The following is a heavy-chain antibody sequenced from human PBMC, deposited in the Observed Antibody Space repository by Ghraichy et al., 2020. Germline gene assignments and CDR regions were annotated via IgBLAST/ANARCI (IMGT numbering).Heavy chain of an antibody. CDR3: AKSLLGGYYYFDL. CDR2: ISGSGAST. CDR1: GFTFSNYA. Sequence: LSLTCAASGFTFSNYAMSWVRQAPGKGLEWVSSISGSGASTYYADSVKGRFTISRDNSKNTLYLQMNSLGAEDTAVYYCAKSLLGGYYYFDLWGRGTLVTVSS. D-gene: IGHD3-3*01. J-gene: IGHJ2*01. V-gene: IGHV3-23*01.